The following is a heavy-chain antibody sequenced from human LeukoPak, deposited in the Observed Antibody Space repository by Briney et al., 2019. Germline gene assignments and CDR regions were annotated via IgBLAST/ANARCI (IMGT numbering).Heavy chain of an antibody. CDR3: ARGAYGSGSYYNYYGMDV. Sequence: GESLKISCKASGYIFTSYWIGWVRQLPGKGLEWMGIIYPGDSETRYSPSFQGQVTISADKSINTAYLQWSSLKASDTAIYFCARGAYGSGSYYNYYGMDVWGQGTTVTVSS. CDR2: IYPGDSET. D-gene: IGHD3-10*01. J-gene: IGHJ6*02. CDR1: GYIFTSYW. V-gene: IGHV5-51*01.